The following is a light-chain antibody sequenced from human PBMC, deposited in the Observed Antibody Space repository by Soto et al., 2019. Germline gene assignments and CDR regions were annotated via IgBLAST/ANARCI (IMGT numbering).Light chain of an antibody. Sequence: DIVMTQSPDSLAVSLGERATINCKSSQSVLYSSNNKNYLAWYQQKPGQPPKLLIYWASTRESGVPDRFSVSGSGTDFTLTISSLQAEDVAVYYGQQYYRPCTFGQGTKVEIK. V-gene: IGKV4-1*01. CDR3: QQYYRPCT. CDR1: QSVLYSSNNKNY. CDR2: WAS. J-gene: IGKJ1*01.